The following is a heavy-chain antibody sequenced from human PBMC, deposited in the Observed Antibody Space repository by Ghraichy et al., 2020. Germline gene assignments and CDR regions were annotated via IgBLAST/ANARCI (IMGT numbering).Heavy chain of an antibody. J-gene: IGHJ5*02. Sequence: GGSLRLSCAASGFTFSTYGLNWVRQAPGKGLEWVSSITSSSSRIFYADSVKGRFTISRDNAKNSLYLQMNSLRAEDTAMYYCARSLSGSYLFWFDPWGQGTLVTVSP. V-gene: IGHV3-21*01. CDR2: ITSSSSRI. CDR3: ARSLSGSYLFWFDP. CDR1: GFTFSTYG. D-gene: IGHD1-26*01.